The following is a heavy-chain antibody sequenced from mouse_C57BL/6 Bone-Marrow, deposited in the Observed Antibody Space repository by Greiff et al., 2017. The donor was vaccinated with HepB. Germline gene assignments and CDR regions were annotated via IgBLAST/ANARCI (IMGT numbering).Heavy chain of an antibody. CDR2: IDPSDSYT. CDR3: ARCYYGSSYGAVDY. Sequence: VQLQQSGAELVMPGASVKLSCKASGYTFTSYWMHWVKQRPGQGLEWIGEIDPSDSYTNYNQKFKGKSTLTVDKSSSTAYMQLSSLTSEDSAVYYCARCYYGSSYGAVDYWGQGTSVTVSS. CDR1: GYTFTSYW. J-gene: IGHJ4*01. D-gene: IGHD1-1*01. V-gene: IGHV1-69*01.